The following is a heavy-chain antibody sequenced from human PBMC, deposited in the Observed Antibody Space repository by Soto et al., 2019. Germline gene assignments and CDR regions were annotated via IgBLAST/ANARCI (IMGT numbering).Heavy chain of an antibody. CDR3: ARDRRGDFGVTSCAYMDV. Sequence: QMQLVGSGGGVVQPGTSLRLSCAASGFPFSNYGIHWVRQAPGKGLEWVAMIWTDGNNKYYADSVKGRFTISQDNPKNTIYLQMNSLRVEDTAVYYCARDRRGDFGVTSCAYMDVWGKGTRVTVSS. V-gene: IGHV3-33*01. CDR1: GFPFSNYG. J-gene: IGHJ6*04. D-gene: IGHD2-2*01. CDR2: IWTDGNNK.